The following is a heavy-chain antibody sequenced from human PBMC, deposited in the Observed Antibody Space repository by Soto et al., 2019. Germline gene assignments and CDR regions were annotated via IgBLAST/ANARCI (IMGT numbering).Heavy chain of an antibody. V-gene: IGHV1-18*01. Sequence: GASVKVSCKASGYTFTSSGISWVRQAPGQGPEWMGWISTYNGNTNYAQNLQGRVTMTTDTSTSTAYMELRGLRSDDTAVYYCARESEDLTSNFDYWGQGTLVTVSS. CDR3: ARESEDLTSNFDY. CDR1: GYTFTSSG. CDR2: ISTYNGNT. J-gene: IGHJ4*02.